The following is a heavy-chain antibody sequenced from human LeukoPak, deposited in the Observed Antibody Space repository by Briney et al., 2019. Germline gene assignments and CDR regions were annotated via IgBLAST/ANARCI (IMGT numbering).Heavy chain of an antibody. V-gene: IGHV1-2*02. CDR3: ARLTYYDFWSGYNYAFDI. D-gene: IGHD3-3*01. Sequence: ASLKDSCKAPGYTFTGYYMHRVRQAPGQGLEWMGCINPSSGGTNYAQKFQGRVSMTRDTSISTDYMELSRLRSDDTAVYCCARLTYYDFWSGYNYAFDIWGQGTMVTVSS. CDR1: GYTFTGYY. J-gene: IGHJ3*02. CDR2: INPSSGGT.